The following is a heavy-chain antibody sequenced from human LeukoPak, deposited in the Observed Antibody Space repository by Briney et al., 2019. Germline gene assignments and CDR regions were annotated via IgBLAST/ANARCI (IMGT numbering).Heavy chain of an antibody. V-gene: IGHV3-48*04. J-gene: IGHJ4*02. Sequence: GGSLRLSCAASGLTFSFYSMNWVRQAPGKGLEWISYISSTSDIIYYADSVRGRFTISRDNARNSLYLQMNSLRAEDTAVYYCARELRRPMATAFDFWGQGTLVTVSS. CDR3: ARELRRPMATAFDF. D-gene: IGHD5-24*01. CDR1: GLTFSFYS. CDR2: ISSTSDII.